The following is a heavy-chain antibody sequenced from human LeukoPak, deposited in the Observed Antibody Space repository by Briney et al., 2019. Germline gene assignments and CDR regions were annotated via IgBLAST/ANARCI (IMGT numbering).Heavy chain of an antibody. CDR2: IDTSENT. CDR3: ARGVGGSYRGSRYYYYYMDV. CDR1: TGSISSSSYY. Sequence: SETLSLTCTVSTGSISSSSYYWGWIRQPAGKGLEWIGRIDTSENTNYNSSLTSRVTMSVDTSKNQFSLRLSSVTAADTAVYYCARGVGGSYRGSRYYYYYMDVWGKGTTVTISS. D-gene: IGHD1-26*01. V-gene: IGHV4-61*02. J-gene: IGHJ6*03.